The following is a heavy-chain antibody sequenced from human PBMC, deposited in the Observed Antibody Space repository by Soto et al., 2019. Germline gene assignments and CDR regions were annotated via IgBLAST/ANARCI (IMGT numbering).Heavy chain of an antibody. J-gene: IGHJ3*02. D-gene: IGHD3-10*01. CDR2: IIPILGIA. V-gene: IGHV1-69*02. CDR1: GGTFSSYT. CDR3: LSYAPGEYYYGSGSPLGAFDI. Sequence: QVQLVQSGAEVKKPGSSVKVSCKASGGTFSSYTISWVRQAPGQGLEWMGRIIPILGIANYAQKFQGRVTITADQSTSTAYMELSSLRSEDTAVYSCLSYAPGEYYYGSGSPLGAFDIWGQGTMVTVSS.